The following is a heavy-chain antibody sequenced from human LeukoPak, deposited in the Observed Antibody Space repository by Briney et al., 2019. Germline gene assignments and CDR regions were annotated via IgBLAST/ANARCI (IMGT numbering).Heavy chain of an antibody. CDR1: GFTFSTYS. CDR3: VRDHGYAFDY. V-gene: IGHV3-48*02. CDR2: ISSSTI. D-gene: IGHD5-12*01. J-gene: IGHJ4*02. Sequence: GGSLRLSCAASGFTFSTYSMNWVRQAPGKGLEWVSYISSSTISYADSEKGRFTISRDNAKNSLYLQMNSLRDEDTAVYYCVRDHGYAFDYWGQGSLVTVSS.